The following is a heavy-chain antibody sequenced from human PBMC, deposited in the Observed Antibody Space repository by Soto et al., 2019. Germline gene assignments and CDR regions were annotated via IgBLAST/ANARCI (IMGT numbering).Heavy chain of an antibody. CDR3: ARVPLRFLEWLLSGWYFDL. D-gene: IGHD3-3*01. CDR1: GDSVSSNSAA. CDR2: TYYRSKWYN. J-gene: IGHJ2*01. Sequence: QVQLQQSGPGLVKPSQTLSLTCAISGDSVSSNSAAWNWIRQSPSRGLEWLGRTYYRSKWYNDYAVAVQSRIPINPGTSKKQFSLQLNSVTPEDTAVYYCARVPLRFLEWLLSGWYFDLWGRGTLVTVSS. V-gene: IGHV6-1*01.